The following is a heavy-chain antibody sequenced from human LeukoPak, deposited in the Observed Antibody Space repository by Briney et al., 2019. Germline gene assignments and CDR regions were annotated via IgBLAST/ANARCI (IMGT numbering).Heavy chain of an antibody. V-gene: IGHV1-69*05. CDR1: GGTFSSYA. Sequence: SVKVSCKASGGTFSSYAISWLRQAPGQGLEWMGGIIPIFGTANYAQKFQGRVTITTDESTSTAYMELSSLRSEDTAVYYCARDGSDSSSSRWFDPWGQGTLVTVSS. CDR3: ARDGSDSSSSRWFDP. D-gene: IGHD6-6*01. CDR2: IIPIFGTA. J-gene: IGHJ5*02.